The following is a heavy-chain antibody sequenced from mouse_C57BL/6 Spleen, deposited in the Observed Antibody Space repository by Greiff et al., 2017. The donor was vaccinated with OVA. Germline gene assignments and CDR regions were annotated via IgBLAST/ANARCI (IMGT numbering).Heavy chain of an antibody. Sequence: LVESGPELVKPGASVKISCKASGYSFPGYYMNWVKQSPEKSLEWIGEINPSTGGTTYNQKFKAKAKLTVDKSSSTAYMQLKSLTSEDSAVYYCARTLYGSSYYWYFDVWGTGTTVTVSS. V-gene: IGHV1-42*01. D-gene: IGHD1-1*01. CDR3: ARTLYGSSYYWYFDV. J-gene: IGHJ1*03. CDR1: GYSFPGYY. CDR2: INPSTGGT.